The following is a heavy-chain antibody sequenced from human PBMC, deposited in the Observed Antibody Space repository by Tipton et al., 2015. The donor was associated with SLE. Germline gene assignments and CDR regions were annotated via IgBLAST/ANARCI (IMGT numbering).Heavy chain of an antibody. Sequence: SLRLSCEASGFSFRNYGMHWVRQAPGKGLEWVAVIWFDERDKYYTDSVKGRFTISRDNSKNTVYLQMNSLTADDTAVYYCARDNGRDHWFGPWGQGTLVTVSS. CDR3: ARDNGRDHWFGP. CDR2: IWFDERDK. J-gene: IGHJ5*02. CDR1: GFSFRNYG. V-gene: IGHV3-33*01. D-gene: IGHD2-8*01.